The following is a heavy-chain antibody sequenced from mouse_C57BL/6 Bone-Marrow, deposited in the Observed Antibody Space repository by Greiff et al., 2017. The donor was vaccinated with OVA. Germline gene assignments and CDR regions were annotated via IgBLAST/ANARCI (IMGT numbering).Heavy chain of an antibody. J-gene: IGHJ4*01. CDR2: ISYDGSN. D-gene: IGHD1-1*01. Sequence: VQLKESGPGLVKPSQSLSLTCSVTGYSITSGYYWNWIRQFPGNKLEWMGYISYDGSNNYNPSLKNRISITRDTSKNQFFLKLNSVTTEDTATYYCARDEEYYGSSSGPYAMDYWGQGTSVTVSS. CDR1: GYSITSGYY. CDR3: ARDEEYYGSSSGPYAMDY. V-gene: IGHV3-6*01.